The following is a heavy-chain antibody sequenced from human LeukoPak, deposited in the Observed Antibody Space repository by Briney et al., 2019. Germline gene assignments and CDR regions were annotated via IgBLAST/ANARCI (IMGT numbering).Heavy chain of an antibody. Sequence: GGSLRLSCAATGFTFSSYAMSWVRQSPGRGLEWVSAISSSDGSTYYADSMKGRFTISRDNSRNTLYLQMNSLRAEDTALYHCAKAFHSTSWKNSDYWGQGTLVTVSS. CDR3: AKAFHSTSWKNSDY. CDR2: ISSSDGST. D-gene: IGHD2-2*01. CDR1: GFTFSSYA. V-gene: IGHV3-23*01. J-gene: IGHJ4*02.